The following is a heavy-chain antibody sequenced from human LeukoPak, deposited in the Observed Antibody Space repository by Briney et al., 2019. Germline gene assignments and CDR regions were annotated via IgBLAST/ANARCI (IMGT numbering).Heavy chain of an antibody. J-gene: IGHJ5*02. CDR2: IYYTGNT. Sequence: SETLSLTCTVSGGSLSNYYWNWLRQPPGKGLEWIGYIYYTGNTNYNPSLMSRVTISVDTSKNQFSLKLSSVTAADTSVYYCARRSGAVAGLFEPWGQGTLVTVSS. V-gene: IGHV4-59*08. CDR3: ARRSGAVAGLFEP. CDR1: GGSLSNYY. D-gene: IGHD6-19*01.